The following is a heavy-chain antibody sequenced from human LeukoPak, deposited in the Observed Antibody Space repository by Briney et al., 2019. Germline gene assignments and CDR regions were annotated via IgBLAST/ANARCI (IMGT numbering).Heavy chain of an antibody. J-gene: IGHJ3*02. D-gene: IGHD5-12*01. CDR2: ISSSSSYI. Sequence: GGSLRLSCAASGFTFSSYSMNWVRQAPGKGLEWVSSISSSSSYIYYADSVKGRFTISRDNAKNSLYLQMNSLRAEDTAVYYCARGERYSGYDYVGDPDAFDIWGQGTMVTVSS. CDR3: ARGERYSGYDYVGDPDAFDI. CDR1: GFTFSSYS. V-gene: IGHV3-21*01.